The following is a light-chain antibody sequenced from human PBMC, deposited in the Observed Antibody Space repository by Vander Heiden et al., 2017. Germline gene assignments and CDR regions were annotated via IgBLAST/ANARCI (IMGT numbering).Light chain of an antibody. J-gene: IGKJ4*01. Sequence: DIQITQSTSSLSASVGARVTLNCKASQDISNYLNWHQQKPGKAPKLLIDDASNVETGAPSRCSGSGSGTDFTFTISSLQPEDIATYYWQQYDNLPLTFGGGTKVEIK. CDR2: DAS. V-gene: IGKV1-33*01. CDR1: QDISNY. CDR3: QQYDNLPLT.